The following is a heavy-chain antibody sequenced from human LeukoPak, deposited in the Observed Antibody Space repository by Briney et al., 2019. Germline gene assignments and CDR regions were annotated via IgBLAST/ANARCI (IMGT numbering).Heavy chain of an antibody. CDR2: VSGSGAST. CDR1: GFTFSTYA. D-gene: IGHD6-13*01. V-gene: IGHV3-23*01. CDR3: AKDDGRSSSWDFDY. J-gene: IGHJ4*02. Sequence: PGGSLSLSCAASGFTFSTYAMCWVRQAPGKGLEWDSTVSGSGASTYYADSVKGRFTISRDNSKNTLYLQMNSLRAEDTAVYYCAKDDGRSSSWDFDYWGQGTLLTVSS.